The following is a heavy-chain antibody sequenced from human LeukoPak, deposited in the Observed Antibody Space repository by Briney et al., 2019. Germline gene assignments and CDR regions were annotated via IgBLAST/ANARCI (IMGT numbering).Heavy chain of an antibody. CDR3: ARGIGLVYSPSFDY. CDR2: INPNSGGT. Sequence: ASVKVSCKASGYTFTGYYMHWVRQAPGQGLEWMGWINPNSGGTNYAQKFQGRVTMTRDTSISTAYMKLSRLRSDDTAVYYCARGIGLVYSPSFDYWGQGTLVTVSS. V-gene: IGHV1-2*02. D-gene: IGHD3/OR15-3a*01. J-gene: IGHJ4*02. CDR1: GYTFTGYY.